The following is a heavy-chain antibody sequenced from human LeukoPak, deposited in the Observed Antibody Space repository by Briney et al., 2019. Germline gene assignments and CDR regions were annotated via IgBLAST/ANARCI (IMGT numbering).Heavy chain of an antibody. CDR1: GFTFSSYG. J-gene: IGHJ4*02. D-gene: IGHD3-22*01. V-gene: IGHV3-30*18. Sequence: PGGSLRLSCAASGFTFSSYGMHWVRQATGKGLEWVAVISYDGSNKYYADSVKGRFTISRDNSKNTLYLQMNSLRAEDTAVYYCAKVRGPHSSGHYAFDYWAREPWSPSPQ. CDR2: ISYDGSNK. CDR3: AKVRGPHSSGHYAFDY.